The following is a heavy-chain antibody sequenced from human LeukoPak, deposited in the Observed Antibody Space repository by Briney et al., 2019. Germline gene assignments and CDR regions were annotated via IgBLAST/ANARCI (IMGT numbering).Heavy chain of an antibody. V-gene: IGHV3-21*01. CDR3: ARDMTTVVTPGAYYYGMHV. CDR1: GFTFSSYS. Sequence: GGSLRLSCAASGFTFSSYSMNWVRQAPGKGLEWVSSISSSSSYIYYADSVKGRFTISRDNAKDSLYLQMNSLRAEDTAVYYCARDMTTVVTPGAYYYGMHVWGQGTTVTVSS. CDR2: ISSSSSYI. J-gene: IGHJ6*02. D-gene: IGHD4-23*01.